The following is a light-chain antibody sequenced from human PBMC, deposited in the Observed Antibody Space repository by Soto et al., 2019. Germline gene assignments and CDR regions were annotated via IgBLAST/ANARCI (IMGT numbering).Light chain of an antibody. CDR3: CSYAGSSTPGV. J-gene: IGLJ3*02. CDR1: SSDVGSYNV. V-gene: IGLV2-23*02. Sequence: QSALTQPASVSGSPGQSITISCIGTSSDVGSYNVVSWYQQHPGKAPKLMIYEVTKRPSGVSNRFSGSKSGNTASLTISGLQAEDEADYYCCSYAGSSTPGVFGGGTKLTVL. CDR2: EVT.